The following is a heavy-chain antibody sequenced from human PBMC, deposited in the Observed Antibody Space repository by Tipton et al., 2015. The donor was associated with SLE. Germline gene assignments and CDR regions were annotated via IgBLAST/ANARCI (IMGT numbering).Heavy chain of an antibody. D-gene: IGHD3-10*01. CDR1: GFTFTTYG. CDR2: IWYDGSTK. V-gene: IGHV3-33*03. Sequence: SLRLSCTASGFTFTTYGMCWVRQAPGKGLEWVAVIWYDGSTKYYADSVKGRFTISRDNAKNSLYLQINSLRAEDTAVYYCASHTSWRLEYWGQGTLVTVSS. CDR3: ASHTSWRLEY. J-gene: IGHJ4*02.